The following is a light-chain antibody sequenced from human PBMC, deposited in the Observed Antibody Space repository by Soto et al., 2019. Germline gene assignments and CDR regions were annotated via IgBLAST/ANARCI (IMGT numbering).Light chain of an antibody. CDR2: DAS. Sequence: DIQMTQSPSTLATSVGRTGPSTFRASQSISSWLAWYQQKPGKAPKLLIYDASSLESGVPPRFSGSGSGTEFTLTISSLQPDDFATYYCQQYNSYSTFGQGTKVDIK. V-gene: IGKV1-5*01. CDR3: QQYNSYST. J-gene: IGKJ1*01. CDR1: QSISSW.